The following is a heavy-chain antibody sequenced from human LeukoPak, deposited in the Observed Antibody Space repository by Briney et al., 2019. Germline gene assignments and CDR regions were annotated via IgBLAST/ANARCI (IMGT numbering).Heavy chain of an antibody. CDR3: AELGITMIGGV. Sequence: GGSLRLSCAASGFTFSSYEMNWVRQAPGKGLEWVSYISSSGSTINYADSVKGRFTISRDNAMNSLYLQMNRLRAEDTAVYYCAELGITMIGGVWGKGTTVTISS. CDR2: ISSSGSTI. J-gene: IGHJ6*04. D-gene: IGHD3-10*02. V-gene: IGHV3-48*03. CDR1: GFTFSSYE.